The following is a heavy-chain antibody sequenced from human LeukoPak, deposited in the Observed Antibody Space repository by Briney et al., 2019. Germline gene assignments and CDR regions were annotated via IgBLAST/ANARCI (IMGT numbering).Heavy chain of an antibody. CDR3: ARQTGSGLFILP. J-gene: IGHJ4*02. V-gene: IGHV4-39*01. Sequence: PSETLSLTCTVSGVPISSSNSYWGRIRQPPGKGLEWIGSIYYSGNTYYNASLKSQVSISIDTSKNQFSLRLTSVTAADTAVYYCARQTGSGLFILPGGQGTLVTVSS. D-gene: IGHD3/OR15-3a*01. CDR2: IYYSGNT. CDR1: GVPISSSNSY.